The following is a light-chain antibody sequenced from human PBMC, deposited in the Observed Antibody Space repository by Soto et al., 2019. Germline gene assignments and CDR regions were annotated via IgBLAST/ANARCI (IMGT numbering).Light chain of an antibody. CDR3: QQSYSTPIT. V-gene: IGKV1-39*01. Sequence: IRMTQSPSSLSASVGDRVTITCRASQGISSYLAWYQQKPGKAPKLLIYAASSLQSGVPSRFSGSGSGTDFTLTISSLQPEDFATYYCQQSYSTPITFGQGTRLEIK. CDR1: QGISSY. CDR2: AAS. J-gene: IGKJ5*01.